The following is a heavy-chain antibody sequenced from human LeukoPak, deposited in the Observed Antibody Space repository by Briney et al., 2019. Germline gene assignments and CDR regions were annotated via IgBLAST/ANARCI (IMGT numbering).Heavy chain of an antibody. CDR2: IYYSGST. Sequence: SETLSLTCTVSGGSISSYYWSWIRQPPGKGLEWIGCIYYSGSTNYNPSLKSRVTISVDTSKNQLSLKLNSVTAADTAVYYCARADRYYYGMDVWGQGTTVTVSS. V-gene: IGHV4-59*08. J-gene: IGHJ6*02. CDR3: ARADRYYYGMDV. CDR1: GGSISSYY.